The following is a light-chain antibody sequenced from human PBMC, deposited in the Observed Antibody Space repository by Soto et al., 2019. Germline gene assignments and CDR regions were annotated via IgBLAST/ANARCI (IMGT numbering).Light chain of an antibody. CDR1: SSDVGAYNY. Sequence: QSVLTQPPSASGSPGQSVTISCTGTSSDVGAYNYVSWYQQHPDKAPKLIIYEVTKRPSGVSNRFSGSKSGNTASLTISGLQAEDEADYYCSSYTSSSTNWVFGGGTKVTVL. V-gene: IGLV2-14*01. J-gene: IGLJ3*02. CDR3: SSYTSSSTNWV. CDR2: EVT.